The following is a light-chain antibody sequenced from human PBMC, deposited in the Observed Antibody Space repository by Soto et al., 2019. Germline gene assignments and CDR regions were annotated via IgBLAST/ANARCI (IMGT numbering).Light chain of an antibody. V-gene: IGKV1-5*01. CDR2: DAS. J-gene: IGKJ1*01. CDR3: QQYDSYSRT. CDR1: QSFSGT. Sequence: DTQMTQSPSTLSASVGDRVTITCRASQSFSGTLAWYQQKPGKAPKLLIFDASSLERGVPSRFSGSGSGTEFTLTIGSLQPDDFATYYCQQYDSYSRTVGQGTKVDSK.